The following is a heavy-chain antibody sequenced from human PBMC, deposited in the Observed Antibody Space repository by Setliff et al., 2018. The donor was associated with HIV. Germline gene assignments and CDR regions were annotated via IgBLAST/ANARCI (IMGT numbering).Heavy chain of an antibody. CDR3: ARRRGVVPAAMDDAFDI. Sequence: ASVKVSCKASGGTFSSYATSWVRQAPGQGLEWMGGIIPIFGTANYAQKFQGRVTITTDESTSTAYMELSSLRSEDTAVYYCARRRGVVPAAMDDAFDIWGQGTMVTVSS. V-gene: IGHV1-69*05. CDR1: GGTFSSYA. J-gene: IGHJ3*02. CDR2: IIPIFGTA. D-gene: IGHD2-2*01.